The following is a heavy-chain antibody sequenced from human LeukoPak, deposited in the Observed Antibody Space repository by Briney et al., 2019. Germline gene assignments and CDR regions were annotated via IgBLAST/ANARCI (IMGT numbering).Heavy chain of an antibody. V-gene: IGHV4-59*08. J-gene: IGHJ4*02. Sequence: SETLSLTCTVSGGSISSYYWSWIRQPPGKGLEWIGYIYYSGSTNYNPSLKSRVTISVDTSKNQFSLKLSSVTAADTAVYYCASSRGYSLGFPFDYWGRGTLVTVSS. CDR1: GGSISSYY. D-gene: IGHD5-18*01. CDR3: ASSRGYSLGFPFDY. CDR2: IYYSGST.